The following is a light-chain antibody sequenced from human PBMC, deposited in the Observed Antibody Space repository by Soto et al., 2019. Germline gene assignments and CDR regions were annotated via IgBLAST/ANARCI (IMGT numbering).Light chain of an antibody. J-gene: IGKJ1*01. CDR3: QQYVTSPWA. CDR1: QSVSSSF. V-gene: IGKV3-20*01. Sequence: IVLTQSPGTLSLSPGGSAPLSCRASQSVSSSFLAWYQQKPGQAPRLLIYGASNRATGIPDRFSGSGSGTDFTLTISRLEPEDFAVYYCQQYVTSPWAFGQGTKVDIK. CDR2: GAS.